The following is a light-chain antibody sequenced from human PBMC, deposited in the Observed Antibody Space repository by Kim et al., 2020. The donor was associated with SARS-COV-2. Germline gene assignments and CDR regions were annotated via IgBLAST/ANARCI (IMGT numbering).Light chain of an antibody. CDR3: LQYNNWPPLT. CDR1: QSVSSN. CDR2: EAS. J-gene: IGKJ4*01. V-gene: IGKV3-15*01. Sequence: VSPGERVTLSCGASQSVSSNLAWYQQKPGQAPRLLIYEASTRATGIPARFSGSGSGTQFTLTISSLQSEDVALYYCLQYNNWPPLTFGGGTKLEI.